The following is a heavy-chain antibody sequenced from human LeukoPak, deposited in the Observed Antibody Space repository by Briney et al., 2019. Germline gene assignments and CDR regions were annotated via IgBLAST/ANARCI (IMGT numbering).Heavy chain of an antibody. V-gene: IGHV4-31*01. CDR1: GFSISSGGYY. CDR3: ARGRGTVEDIVVVVADHFDY. J-gene: IGHJ4*02. D-gene: IGHD2-15*01. CDR2: IYYSGST. Sequence: PSETLSLTCTVSGFSISSGGYYWSWIRQHPGKGLEWIVYIYYSGSTYYNPSLKSLVTISVDTSKNQFSLKLSSVTAADTAVYYCARGRGTVEDIVVVVADHFDYWGQGTLVTVSS.